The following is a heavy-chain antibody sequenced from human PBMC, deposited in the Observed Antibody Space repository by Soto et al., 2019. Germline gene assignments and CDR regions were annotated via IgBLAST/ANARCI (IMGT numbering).Heavy chain of an antibody. J-gene: IGHJ4*02. V-gene: IGHV3-33*06. CDR3: SKDDGSGLYGVYY. D-gene: IGHD6-19*01. Sequence: PGGSLRLSCVASGFTFSSYGMHWVRQAPGKGLEWVAVIWYDDYNKYYTDSVRGRFPISRDNSKNTLYLQMHRLRAEDPAVSYCSKDDGSGLYGVYYWGRGTQVTVSS. CDR2: IWYDDYNK. CDR1: GFTFSSYG.